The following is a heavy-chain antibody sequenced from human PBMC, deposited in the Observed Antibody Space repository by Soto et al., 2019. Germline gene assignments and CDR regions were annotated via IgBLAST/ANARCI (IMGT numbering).Heavy chain of an antibody. CDR1: GYTFTSYA. CDR2: INAGNGNT. V-gene: IGHV1-3*01. J-gene: IGHJ4*02. Sequence: GASVKVSCKASGYTFTSYAMHWVRQAPGQRLEWMGWINAGNGNTKYSQKFQGRVTITRDTSASTAYMQLNSLRAEDTAVYYCAKDPVYYYGDNGHWGQGTLVTVSS. CDR3: AKDPVYYYGDNGH. D-gene: IGHD3-10*01.